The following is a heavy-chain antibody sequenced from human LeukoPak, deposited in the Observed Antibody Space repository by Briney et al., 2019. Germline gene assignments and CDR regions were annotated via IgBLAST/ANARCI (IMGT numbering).Heavy chain of an antibody. D-gene: IGHD3-3*01. CDR2: ISWNSGSI. CDR3: AKDTAITIFGGFDY. J-gene: IGHJ4*02. V-gene: IGHV3-9*03. Sequence: GRSLGLSCAASGFTFDDYAMHWVRQAPGKGLEWVSGISWNSGSIGYADSVKGRFTISRDNAKNSLYLQMNSLRAEDMALYYCAKDTAITIFGGFDYWGQGTLVTVSS. CDR1: GFTFDDYA.